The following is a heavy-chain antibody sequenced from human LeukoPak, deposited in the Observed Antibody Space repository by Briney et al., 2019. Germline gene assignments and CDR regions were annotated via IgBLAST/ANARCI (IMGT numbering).Heavy chain of an antibody. CDR1: GGSISSSSYY. J-gene: IGHJ4*02. V-gene: IGHV4-39*07. CDR2: IYYSGST. Sequence: PSETLSLTCTVSGGSISSSSYYWGWIRQPPGKGLEWIGSIYYSGSTYYNPSLKSRVTISVDTSKNQFSLKLSSVTAADTAVYYCAREESDYWGQGTLVTVSS. CDR3: AREESDY.